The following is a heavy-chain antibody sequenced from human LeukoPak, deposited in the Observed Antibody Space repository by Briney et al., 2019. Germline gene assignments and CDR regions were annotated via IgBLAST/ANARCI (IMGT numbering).Heavy chain of an antibody. CDR3: ARDGLGSSGFDY. V-gene: IGHV4-31*03. CDR1: GGSISSGGSY. J-gene: IGHJ4*02. CDR2: IYYSGST. Sequence: SETLSLTCTVSGGSISSGGSYWSWIRQHPGKGLEWIGYIYYSGSTYYNPSLKSRVTISVDTSKNQFSLKLSSVTAADTAVYYCARDGLGSSGFDYWGQGTLVTVSS. D-gene: IGHD6-6*01.